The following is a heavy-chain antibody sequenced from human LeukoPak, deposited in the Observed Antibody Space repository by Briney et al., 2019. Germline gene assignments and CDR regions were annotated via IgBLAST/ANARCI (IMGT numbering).Heavy chain of an antibody. CDR3: ACKTTAAAGTFDY. D-gene: IGHD6-13*01. CDR1: GGSISSSNW. Sequence: SGTLSLTCAVSGGSISSSNWWSWVHQPPGKGLEWIGEIHHSGSKNYSPSLNSRVTISVDKSKSQFSLKLTSVTVADTALYYCACKTTAAAGTFDYWGQGTLVIVSS. J-gene: IGHJ4*02. V-gene: IGHV4-4*02. CDR2: IHHSGSK.